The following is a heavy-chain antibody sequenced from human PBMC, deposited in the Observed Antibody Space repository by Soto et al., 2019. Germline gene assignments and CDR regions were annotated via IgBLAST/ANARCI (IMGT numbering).Heavy chain of an antibody. V-gene: IGHV1-69*01. Sequence: QVQLVQSGAEVKKPGSSVKVSCKASGGTFSSYAISWVRQAPGQGLEWMGGIIPIFGTANYAQKFQGRVTITADESTSTAYMELSSLRSEDTAVYYCAWTPGPFKNPSYRPSGFDYWGQGTLVTVSS. CDR2: IIPIFGTA. CDR3: AWTPGPFKNPSYRPSGFDY. CDR1: GGTFSSYA. J-gene: IGHJ4*02. D-gene: IGHD3-16*02.